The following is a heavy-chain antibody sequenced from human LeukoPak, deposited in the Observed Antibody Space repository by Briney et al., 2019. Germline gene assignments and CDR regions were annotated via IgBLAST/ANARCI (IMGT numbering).Heavy chain of an antibody. V-gene: IGHV3-7*01. CDR2: IKQDGSAK. J-gene: IGHJ5*02. Sequence: GGSLRLSCAASGFTFSSSWMSWVRQAPGKGLEWVAHIKQDGSAKNYVDSVKGRFTISRDNAKNSLDLQMNSLRAEDTAVYYCAGVRSGNWFDPWGQGTLVTVSS. CDR3: AGVRSGNWFDP. D-gene: IGHD7-27*01. CDR1: GFTFSSSW.